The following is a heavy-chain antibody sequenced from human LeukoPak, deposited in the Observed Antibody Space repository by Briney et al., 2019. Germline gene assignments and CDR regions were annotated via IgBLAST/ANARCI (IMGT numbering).Heavy chain of an antibody. V-gene: IGHV3-30*19. Sequence: PGRSLRLSCAASGFTFSSYGMHWVRQAPGKGLEWVAVISYDGSNKYYADSAKGRFTISRDNSKNTLYLQMNSLRAEDTAVYYCARGRAAAGFFDYWGQGTLVTVSS. J-gene: IGHJ4*02. CDR3: ARGRAAAGFFDY. D-gene: IGHD6-13*01. CDR1: GFTFSSYG. CDR2: ISYDGSNK.